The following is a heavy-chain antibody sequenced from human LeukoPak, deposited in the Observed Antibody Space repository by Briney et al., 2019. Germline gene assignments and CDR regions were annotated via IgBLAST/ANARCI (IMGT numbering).Heavy chain of an antibody. J-gene: IGHJ4*02. CDR1: GFTFSSYS. V-gene: IGHV3-21*01. CDR3: ARLYCSGGSCYPAGVDY. D-gene: IGHD2-15*01. Sequence: PGGSLRLSCAASGFTFSSYSMNWVRQAPGKGLEWVSSISSSSSYIYYADSVKGRFTISRDNAKNSLYLQMNSLRAEDTAVYYCARLYCSGGSCYPAGVDYWGQGTLVTVSS. CDR2: ISSSSSYI.